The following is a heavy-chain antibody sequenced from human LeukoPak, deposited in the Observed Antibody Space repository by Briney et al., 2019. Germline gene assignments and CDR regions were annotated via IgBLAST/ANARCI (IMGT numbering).Heavy chain of an antibody. CDR2: SSGSDGST. CDR3: AKGQRGAYYHYSDN. CDR1: AFTFSNYC. V-gene: IGHV3-23*01. J-gene: IGHJ4*02. D-gene: IGHD3-22*01. Sequence: GGSLRLFCGASAFTFSNYCMSWVRQAPGKGLEWVSASSGSDGSTYYADSVKGRFTISRDNSKNTLYLQMNSLRAEDTAVYYCAKGQRGAYYHYSDNWGQGSPVTVSS.